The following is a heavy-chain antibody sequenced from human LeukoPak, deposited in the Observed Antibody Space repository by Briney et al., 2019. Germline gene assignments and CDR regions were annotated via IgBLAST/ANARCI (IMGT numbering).Heavy chain of an antibody. CDR1: GFTVSTYS. CDR3: ARDGPPAGAGDFDY. V-gene: IGHV3-48*01. Sequence: GGSLRLSCAASGFTVSTYSMGWVRQAPGKGLEWVSYIGSTTIYADSVRGRFTIPRDNAENSLYLQMNSLRAEDTAVYYCARDGPPAGAGDFDYWGQGTPVTVSS. D-gene: IGHD3-10*01. CDR2: IGSTTI. J-gene: IGHJ4*02.